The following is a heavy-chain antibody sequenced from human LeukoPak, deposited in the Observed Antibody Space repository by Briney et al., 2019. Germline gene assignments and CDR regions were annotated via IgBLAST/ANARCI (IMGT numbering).Heavy chain of an antibody. J-gene: IGHJ4*02. Sequence: GASVKVSCKASGYTFTGYYIHWVRQAPGQGLEWMGWINPNSGGTNYAQKFQGRVTMTRDTSISTAYMELSRLGSDDTAVFYCARVYYYASGRLDSWGQGTLITVSS. V-gene: IGHV1-2*02. CDR3: ARVYYYASGRLDS. CDR2: INPNSGGT. CDR1: GYTFTGYY. D-gene: IGHD3-10*01.